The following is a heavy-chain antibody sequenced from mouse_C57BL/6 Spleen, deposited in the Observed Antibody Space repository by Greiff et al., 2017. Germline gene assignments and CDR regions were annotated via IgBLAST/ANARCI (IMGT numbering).Heavy chain of an antibody. CDR2: IDTSDSYT. J-gene: IGHJ4*01. CDR3: ARFSNYAMDY. V-gene: IGHV1-50*01. Sequence: VQLQQSGAELVKPGASVKLSCKASGYTFTSYWMQWVKQRPGQGLEWIGEIDTSDSYTNYNQKFKGKATLTVDTSSSTAYMQHRILTSEDSAVYYCARFSNYAMDYWGQGTSVTVSS. D-gene: IGHD1-1*01. CDR1: GYTFTSYW.